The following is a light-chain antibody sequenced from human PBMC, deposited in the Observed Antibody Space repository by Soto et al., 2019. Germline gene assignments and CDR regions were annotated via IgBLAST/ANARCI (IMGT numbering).Light chain of an antibody. CDR2: GAS. CDR3: QQYNNWLRT. V-gene: IGKV3-15*01. CDR1: QSGSSN. J-gene: IGKJ4*01. Sequence: EIVMTQGPATLSVSPGERATLSCRASQSGSSNLAWYQQKPGQAPRILIYGASTRATGSPARFSGSGAGTEFTLTISSLQSEDFAVYYCQQYNNWLRTFGGGTKVDIK.